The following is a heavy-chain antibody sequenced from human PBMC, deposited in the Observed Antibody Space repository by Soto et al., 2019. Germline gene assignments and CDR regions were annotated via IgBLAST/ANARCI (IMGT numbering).Heavy chain of an antibody. CDR3: ARAVGYCSSTSCSKYYYYYMDV. Sequence: LGGPSETLSLTCTVSGGSISSYYWSWIRQPPGKGLEWIGYIYHSGSTNYNPSLKSRVTISVDTSKNQFSLKLSSVTAADTAVYYCARAVGYCSSTSCSKYYYYYMDVWGKGTTVTVSS. CDR2: IYHSGST. D-gene: IGHD2-2*01. V-gene: IGHV4-59*12. J-gene: IGHJ6*03. CDR1: GGSISSYY.